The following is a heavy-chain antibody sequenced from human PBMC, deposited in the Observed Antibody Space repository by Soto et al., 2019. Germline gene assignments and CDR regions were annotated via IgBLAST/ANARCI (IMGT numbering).Heavy chain of an antibody. CDR1: GYSFNNYW. V-gene: IGHV5-51*01. J-gene: IGHJ4*02. Sequence: GASLKISCKGSGYSFNNYWIAWVRQMPGKGLEWMGIIFPGDSDTVYSPSFQGQVTISVTKSITTVFLQWSSLRASDTAMYYCARQIYDSDTGPNFQYYFDSWGQGTPVTVSS. CDR2: IFPGDSDT. CDR3: ARQIYDSDTGPNFQYYFDS. D-gene: IGHD3-22*01.